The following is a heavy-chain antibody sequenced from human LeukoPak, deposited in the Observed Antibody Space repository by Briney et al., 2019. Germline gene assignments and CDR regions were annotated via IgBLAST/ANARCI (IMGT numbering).Heavy chain of an antibody. CDR1: GFTFSSYS. CDR2: ISSSSSYI. Sequence: PGRSLRLSCAASGFTFSSYSMNWVRQAPGKGLEWVSSISSSSSYIYYADSVKGRFTISRDNAKNSLYLQMNSLRAEDTAVYYCARDLYGDYPWDYWGQGTLVTVSP. V-gene: IGHV3-21*01. CDR3: ARDLYGDYPWDY. J-gene: IGHJ4*02. D-gene: IGHD4-17*01.